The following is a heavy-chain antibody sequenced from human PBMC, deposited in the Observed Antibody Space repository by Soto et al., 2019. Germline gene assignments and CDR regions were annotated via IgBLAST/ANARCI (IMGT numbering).Heavy chain of an antibody. CDR3: AREQQDSSSWYGNWFDP. CDR2: IYHSGST. J-gene: IGHJ5*02. D-gene: IGHD6-13*01. Sequence: QVQLQESGPGLVKPSGTLCLTCAVSSGSISSSNWWSWVRQPPGKGLEWIGEIYHSGSTNYNPSLKSRVTISVDKSKNQFSLKLSSVTAADTAVYYCAREQQDSSSWYGNWFDPWGQGTLVTVSS. CDR1: SGSISSSNW. V-gene: IGHV4-4*02.